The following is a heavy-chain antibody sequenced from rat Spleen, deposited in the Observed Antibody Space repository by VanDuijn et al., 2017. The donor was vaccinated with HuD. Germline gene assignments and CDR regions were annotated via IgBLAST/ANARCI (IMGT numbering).Heavy chain of an antibody. D-gene: IGHD1-6*01. CDR1: GFTFSDYY. V-gene: IGHV5-7*01. J-gene: IGHJ4*01. Sequence: EVQLVESGGGLVQPGRSLKLSCAASGFTFSDYYMAWVRQAPKKGLEWVSTIIYDGSSTYYRDSVKGRFTISRDNAKSTLYLQMDSLRSEDTATYYCTRAMYTTDYYYAKGYYVMIAWGQGTSVTVSS. CDR2: IIYDGSST. CDR3: TRAMYTTDYYYAKGYYVMIA.